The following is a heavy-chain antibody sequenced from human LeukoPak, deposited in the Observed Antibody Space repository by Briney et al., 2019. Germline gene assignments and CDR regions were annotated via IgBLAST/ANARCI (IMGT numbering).Heavy chain of an antibody. CDR1: GFPFSTYA. Sequence: GGSLRLSCAASGFPFSTYAMNWVRQAPGKGLEWVSGIYGNGAGIQYADSVKGWFTISRDNSKNTLYLQMNSLRAEDTALYYCAKDRLPDGRWSLDYWGQGTLVTVSS. CDR2: IYGNGAGI. J-gene: IGHJ4*02. CDR3: AKDRLPDGRWSLDY. V-gene: IGHV3-23*01. D-gene: IGHD6-13*01.